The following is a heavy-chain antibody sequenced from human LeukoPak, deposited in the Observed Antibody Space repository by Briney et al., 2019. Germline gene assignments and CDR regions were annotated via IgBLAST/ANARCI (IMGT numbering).Heavy chain of an antibody. CDR2: ICRRGGTI. J-gene: IGHJ4*02. CDR1: GPSSSSYA. CDR3: ARVHLKEATTPYTLDY. D-gene: IGHD1-26*01. Sequence: GGSPRLSWAALGPSSSSYAMSWGRHGPGEGVERVLYICRRGGTIYSAPSVKGRFTISRDNAKNSLYLQMTSLRAEDTAVYYCARVHLKEATTPYTLDYWGQGTLVTVSS. V-gene: IGHV3-48*04.